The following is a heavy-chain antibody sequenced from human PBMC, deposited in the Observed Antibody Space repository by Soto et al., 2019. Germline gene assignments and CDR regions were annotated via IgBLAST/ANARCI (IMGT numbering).Heavy chain of an antibody. Sequence: PSETLSLTCTVSGGSISSGSYYWNWIRQHPGKGLEWIGYIYYSGSTYCNPSLKSRLIISVDTSKNQFSLKLSSVTAADTAVYYWARDNPAVAGIPFDNWGQGTLVTVSS. V-gene: IGHV4-31*03. J-gene: IGHJ4*02. CDR2: IYYSGST. CDR3: ARDNPAVAGIPFDN. D-gene: IGHD6-19*01. CDR1: GGSISSGSYY.